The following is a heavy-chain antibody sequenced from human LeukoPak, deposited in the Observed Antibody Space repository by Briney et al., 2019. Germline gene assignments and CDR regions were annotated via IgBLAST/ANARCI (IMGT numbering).Heavy chain of an antibody. CDR3: ARDKCHDCDFWSAHLVS. Sequence: GGSLRLSCAASGFTFRSYSMNWVRQAPGKGLEGVSYISASSSIIYYADSVKGRFTISRHNSKNTLYLQMNGLRVEDTAIYYCARDKCHDCDFWSAHLVSWGQGILVTVSP. D-gene: IGHD3-3*01. CDR1: GFTFRSYS. CDR2: ISASSSII. J-gene: IGHJ4*02. V-gene: IGHV3-48*04.